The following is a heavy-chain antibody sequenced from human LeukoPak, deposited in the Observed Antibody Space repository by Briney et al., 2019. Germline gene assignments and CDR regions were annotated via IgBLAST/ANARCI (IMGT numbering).Heavy chain of an antibody. CDR3: AKDYHIVVVTDIPLDY. CDR1: GFTFSSYA. J-gene: IGHJ4*02. CDR2: ISGSGGST. D-gene: IGHD2-21*02. Sequence: GGSLTLSCAASGFTFSSYAMIWVRQAPGKGLEWGSAISGSGGSTYYADSVKGRFTISRDHSKHTLSLQMNSLRAEDTAVYYCAKDYHIVVVTDIPLDYWGQGTLVTVSS. V-gene: IGHV3-23*01.